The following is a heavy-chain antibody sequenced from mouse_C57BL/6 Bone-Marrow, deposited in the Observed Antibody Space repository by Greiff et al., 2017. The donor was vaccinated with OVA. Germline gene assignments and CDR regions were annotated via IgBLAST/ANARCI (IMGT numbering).Heavy chain of an antibody. CDR3: ARQLRYYAMDY. CDR2: ISNLAYSI. Sequence: DVKLQESGGGLVQPGGSLKLSCAASGFTFSDYGMAWVRQAPRKGPEWVAFISNLAYSIYYADTVTGRFTISRENAKNTLYLEMSSLRSEDTAMYYCARQLRYYAMDYWGQGTSVTVSS. D-gene: IGHD1-1*01. J-gene: IGHJ4*01. V-gene: IGHV5-15*01. CDR1: GFTFSDYG.